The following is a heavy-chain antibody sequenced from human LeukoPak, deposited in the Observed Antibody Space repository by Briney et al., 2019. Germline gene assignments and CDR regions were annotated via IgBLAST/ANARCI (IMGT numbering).Heavy chain of an antibody. CDR1: GFTFSSYA. J-gene: IGHJ4*02. Sequence: PGGSLRLSCAASGFTFSSYAMSWVRQAPGKGLEWVAFIPYDGSKKYYADSVKGRFTISRDNSKNTLYLQMNSLRAEDTAVYYCAKDHCSSTGCDGSPGYWGQGALVTVSS. CDR3: AKDHCSSTGCDGSPGY. CDR2: IPYDGSKK. V-gene: IGHV3-30*02. D-gene: IGHD2-2*01.